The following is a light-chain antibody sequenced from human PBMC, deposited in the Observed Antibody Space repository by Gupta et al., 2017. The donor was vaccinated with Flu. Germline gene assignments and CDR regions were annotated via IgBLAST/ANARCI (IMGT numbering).Light chain of an antibody. Sequence: PYSLSASVGDRVTITCRASQSISIYLNWYQKKPGKAPNLLIYAASTVQSGVPSRFSGSGSGTDFTLTISRLQPEDFATYYCQQSDSKPYTFGQGTKVEIK. CDR2: AAS. CDR1: QSISIY. V-gene: IGKV1-39*01. CDR3: QQSDSKPYT. J-gene: IGKJ2*01.